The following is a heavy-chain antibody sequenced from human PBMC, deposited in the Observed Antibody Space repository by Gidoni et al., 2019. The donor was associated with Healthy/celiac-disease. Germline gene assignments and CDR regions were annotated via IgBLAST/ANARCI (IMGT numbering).Heavy chain of an antibody. CDR1: GGSISSSSYY. V-gene: IGHV4-39*01. CDR2: IYYSGST. Sequence: QLQLQESGPGLVKPSETLSLTCTVSGGSISSSSYYWGWIRQPPGKGLEWIGSIYYSGSTYYNPSLKSRVTISVDTSKNQFSLKLSSVTAADTAVYYCARHWTQYSSSSDLSWFDPWGQGTLVTVSS. CDR3: ARHWTQYSSSSDLSWFDP. D-gene: IGHD6-6*01. J-gene: IGHJ5*02.